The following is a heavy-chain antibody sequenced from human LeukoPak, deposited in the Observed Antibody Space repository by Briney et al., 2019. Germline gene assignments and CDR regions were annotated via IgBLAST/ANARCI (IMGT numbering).Heavy chain of an antibody. D-gene: IGHD3-10*01. Sequence: GASVKLSCKAFGYTFTGYWMHWVRQAPGQGLEWMGILNPNSGSTTYAQKFRGRVTMTRDTSTNTAYMELTSLKFDDTAVYYCSRGRLWLGEYYFDYWGQGTLVQVSS. CDR3: SRGRLWLGEYYFDY. CDR1: GYTFTGYW. J-gene: IGHJ4*02. V-gene: IGHV1-46*01. CDR2: LNPNSGST.